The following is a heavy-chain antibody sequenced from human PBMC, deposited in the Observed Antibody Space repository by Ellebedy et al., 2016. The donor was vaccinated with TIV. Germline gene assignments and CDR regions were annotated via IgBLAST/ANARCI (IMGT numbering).Heavy chain of an antibody. CDR1: GFTFSDFS. CDR2: ISSRSSNI. D-gene: IGHD2-21*02. V-gene: IGHV3-48*02. CDR3: ARGPQIYCGGDCYYFDS. Sequence: PGGSLRLSCVASGFTFSDFSMTWVRQAPGKGLEWVSYISSRSSNIYYADSVKGRFTISRDNAKNSLYLQMNSLRDEDTAVYYCARGPQIYCGGDCYYFDSWGQGTLVAVSS. J-gene: IGHJ4*02.